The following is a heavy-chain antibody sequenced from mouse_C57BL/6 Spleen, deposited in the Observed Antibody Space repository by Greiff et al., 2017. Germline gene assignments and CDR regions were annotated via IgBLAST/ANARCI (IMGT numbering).Heavy chain of an antibody. CDR2: ISYDGSN. V-gene: IGHV3-6*01. J-gene: IGHJ3*01. Sequence: EVQLQESGPGLVIPSQSLSLTCSVTGYSITSGYYWNWIRQFPGNKLEWMGYISYDGSNNYNPSLKNRISITRDTSKNQFFLKLNSVTTEDTATYYCARDGDGFAYWGQGTLVTVSA. D-gene: IGHD2-13*01. CDR1: GYSITSGYY. CDR3: ARDGDGFAY.